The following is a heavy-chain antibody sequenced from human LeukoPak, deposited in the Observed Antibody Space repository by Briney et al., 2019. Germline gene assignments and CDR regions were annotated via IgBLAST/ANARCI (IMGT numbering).Heavy chain of an antibody. D-gene: IGHD6-13*01. CDR3: ASYSSSWYYYYYYMDV. J-gene: IGHJ6*03. Sequence: SETLSLTCAVYGGSFSSYYWSWIRQPPGKGLECIGDINHSGSINYNPSLKSRVTISLDASKNQFSLKLSSVTAADTAVYYCASYSSSWYYYYYYMDVWGKGTTVTISS. V-gene: IGHV4-34*01. CDR2: INHSGSI. CDR1: GGSFSSYY.